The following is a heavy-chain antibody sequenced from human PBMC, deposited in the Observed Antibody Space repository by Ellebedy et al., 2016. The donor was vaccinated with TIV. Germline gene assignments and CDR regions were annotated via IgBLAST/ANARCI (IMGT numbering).Heavy chain of an antibody. V-gene: IGHV3-23*01. Sequence: GGSLRLSXAASGFTFSNYAMSWVPQAPGKGLAWVSAIGGNGGSTYYADSVRGRFTISRDNSKSTVYLQMNSLRAEDTAVYYCARGYYDSSGYEHFDYWGQGTLVTVSS. J-gene: IGHJ4*02. CDR1: GFTFSNYA. CDR2: IGGNGGST. CDR3: ARGYYDSSGYEHFDY. D-gene: IGHD3-22*01.